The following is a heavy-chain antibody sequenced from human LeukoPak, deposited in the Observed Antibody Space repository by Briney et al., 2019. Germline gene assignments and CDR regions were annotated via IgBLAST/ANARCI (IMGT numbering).Heavy chain of an antibody. Sequence: PSGTLSLTCTVSDGSVSSFYWSWIRQPPGKGLEWIGYIYKSETTNYSPSLTGRVTMSLDTPKNQISMKLRSVTAADTAVYYCARMADYDRSGYDAFEIWGLGTLVTVSS. CDR1: DGSVSSFY. J-gene: IGHJ3*02. V-gene: IGHV4-59*02. CDR3: ARMADYDRSGYDAFEI. CDR2: IYKSETT. D-gene: IGHD3-22*01.